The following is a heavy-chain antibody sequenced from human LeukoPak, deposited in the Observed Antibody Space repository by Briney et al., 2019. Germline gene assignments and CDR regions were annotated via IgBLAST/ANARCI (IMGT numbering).Heavy chain of an antibody. CDR1: GFSLWTSG. D-gene: IGHD4-23*01. Sequence: GGSLRLSCAASGFSLWTSGIHWVRQAPGKGLEWLSLTTHDGMYTNYAECVKGRFTISTDTYKNTVYLQMNSLRPEDTAVYYCTKGGGISANPLDPWGQGTLVIVSS. CDR3: TKGGGISANPLDP. CDR2: TTHDGMYT. J-gene: IGHJ5*02. V-gene: IGHV3-30*18.